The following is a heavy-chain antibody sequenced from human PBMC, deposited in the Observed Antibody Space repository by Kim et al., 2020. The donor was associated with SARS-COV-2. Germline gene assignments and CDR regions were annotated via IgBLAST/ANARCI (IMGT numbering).Heavy chain of an antibody. CDR1: GYTFTSYG. D-gene: IGHD6-13*01. J-gene: IGHJ5*02. CDR3: ARDLRYSSRGVTWFDP. Sequence: ASVKVSCKASGYTFTSYGISWVRQAPGQGLEWMGWISAYNGNTNYAQKLQGRVTMTTDTSTSTAYMELRSLRSDDTAVYYCARDLRYSSRGVTWFDPWGQGTLVTVSS. CDR2: ISAYNGNT. V-gene: IGHV1-18*01.